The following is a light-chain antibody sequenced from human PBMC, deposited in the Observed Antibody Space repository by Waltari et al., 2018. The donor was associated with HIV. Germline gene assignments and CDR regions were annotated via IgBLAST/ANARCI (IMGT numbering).Light chain of an antibody. CDR2: AVS. CDR1: QSITTY. V-gene: IGKV1-39*01. CDR3: QQSYRSPRT. J-gene: IGKJ1*01. Sequence: DMQTTPSPSSLSPPVGDRAPVTCRTSQSITTYLNWNQHRPGKAPTLLFYAVSHLASGVPSRCSGSGFETDFTLTISSLQPEDFATFYCQQSYRSPRTFGQGTKVELK.